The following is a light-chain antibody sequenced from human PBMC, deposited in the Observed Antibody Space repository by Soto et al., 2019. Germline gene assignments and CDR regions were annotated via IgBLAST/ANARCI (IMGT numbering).Light chain of an antibody. Sequence: DIQMTQSPSSLSASVGDRVTITCQASQDISNYLNWYKQKPGTAPKLLIYDASNLETGVPSRFSGSGSGTDFTFTISSLQPEDIATYYCQQYDNLPLTVGPGTKVDIK. J-gene: IGKJ3*01. CDR1: QDISNY. V-gene: IGKV1-33*01. CDR2: DAS. CDR3: QQYDNLPLT.